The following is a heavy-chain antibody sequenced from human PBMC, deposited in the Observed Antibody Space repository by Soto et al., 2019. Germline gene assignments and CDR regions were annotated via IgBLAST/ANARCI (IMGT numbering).Heavy chain of an antibody. J-gene: IGHJ4*02. CDR1: GYSISSSNW. D-gene: IGHD2-2*01. Sequence: SETLSLTCAVSGYSISSSNWWGWIRHPPGKGLELIGYIYYSGSTYYNPSLKSRVTMSLDTSKNQFSLKLSSVTAVDTAVYYLARTSNYCSSTLCFPYYFDYWGQGTLVTLSS. V-gene: IGHV4-28*01. CDR3: ARTSNYCSSTLCFPYYFDY. CDR2: IYYSGST.